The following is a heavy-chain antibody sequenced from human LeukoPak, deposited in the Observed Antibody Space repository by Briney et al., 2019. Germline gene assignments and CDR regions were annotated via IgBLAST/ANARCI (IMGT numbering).Heavy chain of an antibody. D-gene: IGHD6-13*01. Sequence: GGSLRLSCAASGFTFSNAWMSWVRQAPGEGLEWVSSISSGSSYIYDAESVKGRFTISRDNAKNSLYLQMNSLRAEDTAVYYCARGEYSSSWYFDYWGQGTLVTVSS. CDR2: ISSGSSYI. V-gene: IGHV3-21*06. CDR1: GFTFSNAW. CDR3: ARGEYSSSWYFDY. J-gene: IGHJ4*02.